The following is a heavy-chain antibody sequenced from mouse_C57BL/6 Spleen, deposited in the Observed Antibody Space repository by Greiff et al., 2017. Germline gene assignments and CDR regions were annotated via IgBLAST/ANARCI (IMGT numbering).Heavy chain of an antibody. CDR3: ARQGYYGSRYGDYAMDY. CDR2: IWSDGST. CDR1: GFSLTSYG. D-gene: IGHD1-1*01. Sequence: QVQLKESGPGLVAPSQSLSITCTVSGFSLTSYGVHWVRQPPGKGLEWLVVIWSDGSTTYNSAPKSRLCISKDNSKSQVFLKMNSLQTDDTAMYYWARQGYYGSRYGDYAMDYWGQGTSVTVSS. J-gene: IGHJ4*01. V-gene: IGHV2-6-1*01.